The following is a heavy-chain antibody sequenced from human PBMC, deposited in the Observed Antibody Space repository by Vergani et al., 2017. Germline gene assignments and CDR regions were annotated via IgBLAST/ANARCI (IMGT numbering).Heavy chain of an antibody. D-gene: IGHD6-13*01. V-gene: IGHV4-61*02. CDR3: ARVPYSTRAFDI. CDR1: GGSISSGSYY. J-gene: IGHJ3*02. Sequence: QVQLQESGPGLVKPSQTLSLTCTVSGGSISSGSYYWSWIWQPAGKGLEWIGRIYTSGSTNYNPSLKSRVTISVDTSKNQFSLKLSSVTAADTAVYYCARVPYSTRAFDIWGQGTMVTVSS. CDR2: IYTSGST.